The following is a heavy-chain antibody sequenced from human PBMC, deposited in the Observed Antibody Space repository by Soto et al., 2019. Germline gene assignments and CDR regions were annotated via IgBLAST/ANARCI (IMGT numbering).Heavy chain of an antibody. V-gene: IGHV1-3*01. CDR1: GYTFTSYA. J-gene: IGHJ6*02. CDR3: ARDSVVGAFYYYYGMDV. CDR2: INAGNGNT. D-gene: IGHD1-26*01. Sequence: ASVKVSCKASGYTFTSYAMHWVRQAPGQRLEWMGWINAGNGNTKYSQKFQGRVTITRDTSASTAYMDLSSLRSEDTAVYYCARDSVVGAFYYYYGMDVWGQGTTVTVSS.